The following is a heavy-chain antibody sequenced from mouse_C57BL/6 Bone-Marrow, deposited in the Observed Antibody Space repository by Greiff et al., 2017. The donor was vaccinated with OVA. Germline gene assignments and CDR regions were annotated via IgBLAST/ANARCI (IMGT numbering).Heavy chain of an antibody. J-gene: IGHJ3*01. CDR2: IYPRSGNT. V-gene: IGHV1-81*01. D-gene: IGHD1-1*01. CDR1: GYTFTSYG. Sequence: VKLMESGAELARPGASVKLSCKASGYTFTSYGISWVKQRTGQGLEWIGEIYPRSGNTYYNEKFKGKATLTADKSSSTAYMELRSLTSEDSAVYFCVYGSSYLAWFAYWGQGTLVTVSA. CDR3: VYGSSYLAWFAY.